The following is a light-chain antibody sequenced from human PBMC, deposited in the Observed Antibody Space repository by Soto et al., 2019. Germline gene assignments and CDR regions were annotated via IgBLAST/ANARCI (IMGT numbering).Light chain of an antibody. J-gene: IGLJ1*01. CDR2: AVS. CDR3: SSYTSSTTLYV. V-gene: IGLV2-14*01. CDR1: SGDIGGYNY. Sequence: QSVLTQPASVSGSPGQSITISCTGTSGDIGGYNYVSWYQQHSDKAPKLMIYAVSNRPSGVSNRFSGSKSGNTASLTISGLQAEDEADYYCSSYTSSTTLYVFGTGTKLTVL.